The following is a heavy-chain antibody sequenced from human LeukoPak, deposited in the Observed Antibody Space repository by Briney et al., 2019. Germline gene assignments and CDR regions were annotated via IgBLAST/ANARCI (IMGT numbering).Heavy chain of an antibody. Sequence: GASVKVSCKASGYTFSNYGITWVRQAPGQGLEWMGWINPNSGGTNYAQKFQGRVTMTRYTSISTAYMELSRLRSDDTAVYYCARDQYGDYGMDVWGQGTTVTVSS. CDR1: GYTFSNYG. D-gene: IGHD4-17*01. CDR3: ARDQYGDYGMDV. V-gene: IGHV1-2*02. J-gene: IGHJ6*02. CDR2: INPNSGGT.